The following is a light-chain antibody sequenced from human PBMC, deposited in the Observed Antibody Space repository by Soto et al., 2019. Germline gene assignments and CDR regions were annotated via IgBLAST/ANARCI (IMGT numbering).Light chain of an antibody. J-gene: IGKJ2*01. CDR1: QSISTS. V-gene: IGKV1-39*01. CDR2: DAS. Sequence: DIQMTQSPSSLSASVGDRVTITCRASQSISTSLHWYQQKPGKAPNLLIYDASNMQSAVPSRFSGSGCGTEVTLTISSLPPEDFATYYCQQSYRINCFALGKGTKLEIK. CDR3: QQSYRINCFA.